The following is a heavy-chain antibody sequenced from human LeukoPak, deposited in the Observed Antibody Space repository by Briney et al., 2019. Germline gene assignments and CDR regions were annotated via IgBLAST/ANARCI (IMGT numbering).Heavy chain of an antibody. V-gene: IGHV3-7*01. J-gene: IGHJ4*02. CDR3: TRVEPTKSDDC. CDR2: IKQGGSEK. Sequence: PGGSLRLSCAASGFTFSSYWMSWVRQAPGKGLEWVANIKQGGSEKHYADSVKGRFTISRDNVENSLYLEMNSLTDDDTALYYCTRVEPTKSDDCWGQGTLVTVSS. CDR1: GFTFSSYW.